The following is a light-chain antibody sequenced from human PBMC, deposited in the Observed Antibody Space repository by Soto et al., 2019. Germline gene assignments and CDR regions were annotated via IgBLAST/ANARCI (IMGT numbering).Light chain of an antibody. CDR3: SSFTSGSTL. CDR1: SSDVGGYNF. Sequence: QSALTQPASVSGSPGQSITISCTGTSSDVGGYNFVSWYQQHPGKAPKLMIYEVSNRPSGVSNRFSGSKSGNTASLTISGLQAEDEADYYCSSFTSGSTLFGTVTKLTVL. V-gene: IGLV2-14*01. CDR2: EVS. J-gene: IGLJ1*01.